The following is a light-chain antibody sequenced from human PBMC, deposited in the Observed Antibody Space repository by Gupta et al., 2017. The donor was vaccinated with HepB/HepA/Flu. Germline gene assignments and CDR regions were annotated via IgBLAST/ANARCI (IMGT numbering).Light chain of an antibody. CDR1: SSDVGSYDL. CDR2: EVS. Sequence: QSALTQPASVSGSPGQSITISCTGTSSDVGSYDLVSWYQQHPGKAPKLTIHEVSKRPSGVSNRFSGSKSGNTASLTISGLQAEDEADYYCCSYAGSYTLGVFGGGTKLTVL. CDR3: CSYAGSYTLGV. J-gene: IGLJ2*01. V-gene: IGLV2-23*02.